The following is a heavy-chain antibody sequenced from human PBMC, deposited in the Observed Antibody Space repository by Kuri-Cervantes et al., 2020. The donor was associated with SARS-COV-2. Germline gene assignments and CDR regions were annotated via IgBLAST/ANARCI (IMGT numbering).Heavy chain of an antibody. V-gene: IGHV3-30*02. CDR2: VRRDGSNY. D-gene: IGHD6-13*01. Sequence: GGSLRLSCAASGFTFSYYGMHWVRQAPGKGLEWVGFVRRDGSNYYYADSVKGRFTISRDNSKNTLYLQMNSLRAEDTAVYYCAKDRIAAAGGLTFDYWGQGTLVTVSS. CDR1: GFTFSYYG. J-gene: IGHJ4*02. CDR3: AKDRIAAAGGLTFDY.